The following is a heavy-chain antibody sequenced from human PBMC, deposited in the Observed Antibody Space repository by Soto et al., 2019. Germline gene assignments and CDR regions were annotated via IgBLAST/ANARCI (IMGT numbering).Heavy chain of an antibody. CDR1: GDSIGGVGY. CDR3: ARDLVSTIGDFDY. V-gene: IGHV4-31*03. D-gene: IGHD5-12*01. CDR2: ISSSGST. Sequence: SETLSLTCTVSGDSIGGVGYWSWIRQFPGRGLEWIGCISSSGSTYYNPALNNRISLSLDTSQNQFSLKLLSVTAADTAVYYCARDLVSTIGDFDYWGLGTLVTVSS. J-gene: IGHJ4*02.